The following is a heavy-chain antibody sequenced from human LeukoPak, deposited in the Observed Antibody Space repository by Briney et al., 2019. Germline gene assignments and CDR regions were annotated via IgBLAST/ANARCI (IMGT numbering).Heavy chain of an antibody. CDR1: GYTFTNYD. Sequence: ASVKVSCKASGYTFTNYDINWVRHGPGQGLEWMGWMNPESGHTDYTQKLQGRVTMTRDTSISTAYLELSSLTSEDTAVYYCASFVSQKRIMGATRLPYYSSYYMDLWGTGTTVTVSS. D-gene: IGHD1-26*01. J-gene: IGHJ6*03. CDR3: ASFVSQKRIMGATRLPYYSSYYMDL. CDR2: MNPESGHT. V-gene: IGHV1-8*01.